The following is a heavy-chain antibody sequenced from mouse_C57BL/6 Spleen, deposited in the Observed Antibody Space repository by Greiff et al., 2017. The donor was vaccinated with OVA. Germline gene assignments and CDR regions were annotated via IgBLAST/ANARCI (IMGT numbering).Heavy chain of an antibody. CDR2: ILPGSGST. J-gene: IGHJ3*01. CDR3: ARRGLTGLAY. V-gene: IGHV1-9*01. D-gene: IGHD4-1*01. CDR1: GYTFTGYW. Sequence: QVQLQQSGAELMKPGASVKLSCKATGYTFTGYWIEWVKQRPGHGLEWIGEILPGSGSTNYNEKFKGKATLTADTSSNTAYMQLSSLTTEDSAIYYCARRGLTGLAYWGQGTLVTVSA.